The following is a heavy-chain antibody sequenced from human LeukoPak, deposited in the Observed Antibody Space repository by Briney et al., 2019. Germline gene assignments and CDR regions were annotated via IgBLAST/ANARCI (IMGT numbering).Heavy chain of an antibody. CDR1: AFTVSTNY. V-gene: IGHV3-66*01. D-gene: IGHD3-10*01. J-gene: IGHJ4*02. CDR2: IYSGGTT. CDR3: ARDKFRGYFDD. Sequence: GGSLRLSCAASAFTVSTNYMNWVRHAPGKGLEWVSAIYSGGTTYYADSVKGRFTISRDTSKNTLYLQMSSLRAEDTAVYYCARDKFRGYFDDWGQGTLVTVAS.